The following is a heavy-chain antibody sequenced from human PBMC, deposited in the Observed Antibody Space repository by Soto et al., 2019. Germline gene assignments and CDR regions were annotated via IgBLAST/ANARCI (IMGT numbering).Heavy chain of an antibody. CDR3: ARGLNNLAIVAKYYFDY. CDR1: GGSISSSSYY. D-gene: IGHD5-12*01. CDR2: IYYSGST. V-gene: IGHV4-39*01. J-gene: IGHJ4*02. Sequence: SETLSLTCTVSGGSISSSSYYWGWIRQPPGKGLEWIGSIYYSGSTYYNPSLKSRVTISVDTSKNQFSLKLSSVTAADTAVYYCARGLNNLAIVAKYYFDYWGQGTLVTVSS.